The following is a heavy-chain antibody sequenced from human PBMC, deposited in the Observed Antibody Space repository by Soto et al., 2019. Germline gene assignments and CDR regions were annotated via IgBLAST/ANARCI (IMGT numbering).Heavy chain of an antibody. CDR2: ISYDGSNK. Sequence: QVQLVESGGGVVQPGRSLRLSCAASGFTFSSYAMHWVRQAPGKGLEWVAVISYDGSNKYYADSVKGRFTISRDNSKNTLYLQMNSLRAEDTAVYYCARDLLPTYYDSSGYLSYWGQGTLVTVSS. J-gene: IGHJ4*02. V-gene: IGHV3-30-3*01. D-gene: IGHD3-22*01. CDR3: ARDLLPTYYDSSGYLSY. CDR1: GFTFSSYA.